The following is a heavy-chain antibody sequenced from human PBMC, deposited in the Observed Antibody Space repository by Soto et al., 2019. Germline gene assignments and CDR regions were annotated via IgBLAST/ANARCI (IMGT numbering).Heavy chain of an antibody. CDR2: INPGGGGT. CDR3: ATGITPPYYYGSGSYYPLAY. CDR1: GYTLTSYY. D-gene: IGHD3-10*01. J-gene: IGHJ4*02. V-gene: IGHV1-46*01. Sequence: ASVKVSCKESGYTLTSYYMHSVRQSPGKGLEWMGIINPGGGGTIYAQKFQGRVTMTEDTSTDTAYMELSSLRSEDTAVYYCATGITPPYYYGSGSYYPLAYWGQGTLVTVSS.